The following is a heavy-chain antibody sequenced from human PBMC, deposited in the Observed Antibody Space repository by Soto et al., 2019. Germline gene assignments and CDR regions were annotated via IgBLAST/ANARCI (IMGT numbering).Heavy chain of an antibody. D-gene: IGHD2-2*01. V-gene: IGHV4-59*13. CDR3: AGGYCSSSSSSSHDY. CDR2: IYYSGST. Sequence: SDTLSLTCTVSGGSISSYYWSWIRQPPGKGLEWIGYIYYSGSTNYNPSLKSRVTISVDTSKNQFSLKLSSVTAADTAVYYCAGGYCSSSSSSSHDYWGQGTLVTVCS. CDR1: GGSISSYY. J-gene: IGHJ4*02.